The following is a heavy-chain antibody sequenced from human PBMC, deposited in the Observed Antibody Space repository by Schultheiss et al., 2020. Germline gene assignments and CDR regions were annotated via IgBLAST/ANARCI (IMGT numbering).Heavy chain of an antibody. D-gene: IGHD6-19*01. V-gene: IGHV3-7*01. CDR2: IKQDGSEK. CDR3: ARQSRNGWYIDY. Sequence: GGSLRLSCAASGFTFSSYWMSWVRQAPGKGLEWVANIKQDGSEKYYVDSVKGRFTISRDNAKNSLFLQMNSLRPDDTAVYYCARQSRNGWYIDYWGQGTLVTVSS. CDR1: GFTFSSYW. J-gene: IGHJ4*02.